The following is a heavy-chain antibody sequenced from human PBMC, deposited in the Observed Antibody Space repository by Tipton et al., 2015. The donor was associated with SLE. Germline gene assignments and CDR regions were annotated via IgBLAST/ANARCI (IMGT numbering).Heavy chain of an antibody. CDR3: ARGGAAGTGVDY. Sequence: AVSGFTFSSYSMNWVRQAPGKGLEWVSSISSSSSYIYYADSVKGRFTISRDNAKNSLYLQMNSLRAEDTAVYYCARGGAAGTGVDYWGQGTLVTVSS. CDR1: GFTFSSYS. V-gene: IGHV3-21*01. D-gene: IGHD6-13*01. J-gene: IGHJ4*02. CDR2: ISSSSSYI.